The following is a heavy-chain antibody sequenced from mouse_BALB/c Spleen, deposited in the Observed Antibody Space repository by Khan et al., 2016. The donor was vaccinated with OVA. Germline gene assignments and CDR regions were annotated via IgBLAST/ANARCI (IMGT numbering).Heavy chain of an antibody. D-gene: IGHD1-1*01. CDR2: ISYSGNT. CDR1: GYSITSDYA. J-gene: IGHJ2*01. V-gene: IGHV3-2*02. Sequence: EVQLQESGPGLVKPSQSLSLTCTVTGYSITSDYAWNWIRQFPGNKLEWMGHISYSGNTKYNPSLKSRISITRDTSKNQFFLQLNSVTTEDTDTYYCARIYGGDFDYWGQGTTLTVSS. CDR3: ARIYGGDFDY.